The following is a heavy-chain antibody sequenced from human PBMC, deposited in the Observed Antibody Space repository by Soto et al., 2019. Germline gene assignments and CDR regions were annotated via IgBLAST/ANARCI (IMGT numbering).Heavy chain of an antibody. J-gene: IGHJ6*02. V-gene: IGHV3-11*05. D-gene: IGHD3-10*01. CDR2: ISGSGDYT. CDR1: GFRFSDYY. CDR3: VREFGGLDV. Sequence: QVQLVEYGGGLVKPGGSLRLSCSPSGFRFSDYYFSWIRQAPGKGLEWVSYISGSGDYTNYADSVKGRFTMSRDNVRNSMQLPMSSLRVEDPAVYYCVREFGGLDVWGRGTTVTVSS.